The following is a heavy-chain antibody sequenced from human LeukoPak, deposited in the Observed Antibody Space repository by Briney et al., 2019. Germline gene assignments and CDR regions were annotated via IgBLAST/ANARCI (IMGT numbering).Heavy chain of an antibody. CDR1: GGFITSSSYY. V-gene: IGHV4-61*02. Sequence: PSQTLSLTCIVSGGFITSSSYYWSWIRQPAGKGLEWIGRIYTSGSTNYNPSLKSRVTISVDTSKNQFSLKLISVTAADTAVYYCAKTSGNKYAFDIWGQGTMVTVSS. CDR3: AKTSGNKYAFDI. D-gene: IGHD4-23*01. J-gene: IGHJ3*02. CDR2: IYTSGST.